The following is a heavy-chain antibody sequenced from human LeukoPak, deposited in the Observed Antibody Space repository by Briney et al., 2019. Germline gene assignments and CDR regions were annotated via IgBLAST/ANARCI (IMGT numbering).Heavy chain of an antibody. CDR2: IGSSGSPM. V-gene: IGHV3-11*04. CDR3: AKTGRDSPYDILTGYYLSFVY. J-gene: IGHJ4*02. D-gene: IGHD3-9*01. CDR1: GFTFSDFY. Sequence: PGGSLRLSCAASGFTFSDFYMSWPRLAPGKGLEWVSSIGSSGSPMYHADSPQGRFTISRDNAKNSLYLQMNSLRAEDTAVYYCAKTGRDSPYDILTGYYLSFVYWGQGTLVTVSS.